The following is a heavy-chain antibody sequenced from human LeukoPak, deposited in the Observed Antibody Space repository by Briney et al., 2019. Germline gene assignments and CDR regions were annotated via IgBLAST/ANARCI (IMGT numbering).Heavy chain of an antibody. J-gene: IGHJ4*02. CDR1: GFTFSSYE. D-gene: IGHD3-22*01. CDR2: ISSSGSTI. V-gene: IGHV3-48*03. CDR3: ARELHDSSGYPDYIDC. Sequence: PGGSLRLSCAASGFTFSSYEMNWVRQAPGKGLEWVSYISSSGSTIYYADSVKGRFTISRDNAKNSLYLQMNSLRAEDTAVYYCARELHDSSGYPDYIDCWGQGTLVTVSS.